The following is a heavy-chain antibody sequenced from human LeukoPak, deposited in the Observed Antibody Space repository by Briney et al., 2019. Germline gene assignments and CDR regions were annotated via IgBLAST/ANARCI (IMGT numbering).Heavy chain of an antibody. D-gene: IGHD4-23*01. Sequence: ASVKVSCKASGYTFTSNYIHWVRQAPGQGLEWMGMIYPRDGSTSYAQKFQGRVTVTRDTSASTAYMELSSLRSEDTAVYYCARTQGVFYGGNFGAFHIWGQGTMVTVSS. J-gene: IGHJ3*02. V-gene: IGHV1-46*01. CDR3: ARTQGVFYGGNFGAFHI. CDR1: GYTFTSNY. CDR2: IYPRDGST.